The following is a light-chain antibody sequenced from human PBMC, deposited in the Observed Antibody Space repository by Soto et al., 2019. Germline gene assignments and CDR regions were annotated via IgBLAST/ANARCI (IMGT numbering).Light chain of an antibody. CDR3: QQLNSYPLS. V-gene: IGKV1-13*02. CDR2: DAS. CDR1: HSISRY. J-gene: IGKJ4*01. Sequence: IQMTQSPSSLSASVGDRVTITCRASHSISRYLNWYQQKPGKAPKLLIYDASSLESGVPSRFSGSGSGTKFTLTIASLQPDDFATYYCQQLNSYPLSFGGGTKVDIK.